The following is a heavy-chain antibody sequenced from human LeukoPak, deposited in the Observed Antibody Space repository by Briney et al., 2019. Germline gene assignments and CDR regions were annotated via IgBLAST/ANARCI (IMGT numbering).Heavy chain of an antibody. J-gene: IGHJ4*02. CDR3: AKDPLVVAVTYYFDY. CDR1: GFTFSSYA. CDR2: ISGSGDST. V-gene: IGHV3-23*01. Sequence: HAGGSLRLSCAASGFTFSSYAMSWVRQAPGKGLEWVSAISGSGDSTYYADSVKGRFTISRDNSKNTLYLQMNSLRAEDTAVYYCAKDPLVVAVTYYFDYWGQGTLVTVSS. D-gene: IGHD2-15*01.